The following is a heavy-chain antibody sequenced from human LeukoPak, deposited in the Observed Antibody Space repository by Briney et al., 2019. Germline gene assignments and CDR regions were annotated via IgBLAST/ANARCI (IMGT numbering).Heavy chain of an antibody. D-gene: IGHD3-3*01. CDR2: INHTGST. CDR3: ARASTSLEWLLTGVYYFDY. CDR1: GGSFSGYY. Sequence: SETLSLTCAVYGGSFSGYYWSWIRQPPGKGLEWIGEINHTGSTNYNPSPKSRVTISVYTSKSQFSLKLSSVPAADTGVYYCARASTSLEWLLTGVYYFDYWGQGTLVTVSS. V-gene: IGHV4-34*01. J-gene: IGHJ4*02.